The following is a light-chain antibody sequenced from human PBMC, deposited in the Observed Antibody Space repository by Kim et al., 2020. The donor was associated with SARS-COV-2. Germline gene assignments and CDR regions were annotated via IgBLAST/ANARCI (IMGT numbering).Light chain of an antibody. CDR1: QSVSSNY. J-gene: IGKJ1*01. V-gene: IGKV3-20*01. Sequence: LSPWERATPSCRASQSVSSNYLAWYQQKPGQAPRLLIYGASSRATGIPDRFSGSGSGTDFTLTITRLEPEDFAVYYCQQYSSSPATFGQGTKLEI. CDR2: GAS. CDR3: QQYSSSPAT.